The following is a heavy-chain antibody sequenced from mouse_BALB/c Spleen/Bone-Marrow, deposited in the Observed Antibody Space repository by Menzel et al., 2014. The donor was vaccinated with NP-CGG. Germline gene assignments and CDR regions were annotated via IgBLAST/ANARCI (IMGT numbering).Heavy chain of an antibody. CDR1: GFTFTDYY. CDR2: IRNKANGYTT. Sequence: EVKLVESGGGLVQPGGSLRLSCATSGFTFTDYYMNWVRQPPGKALEWLGFIRNKANGYTTEYSASVKSRFTISRDNSQNILYLQMNTLRVDDSATYYCARDKGRVFFDYWGQGTPLTVSS. J-gene: IGHJ2*01. CDR3: ARDKGRVFFDY. V-gene: IGHV7-3*02.